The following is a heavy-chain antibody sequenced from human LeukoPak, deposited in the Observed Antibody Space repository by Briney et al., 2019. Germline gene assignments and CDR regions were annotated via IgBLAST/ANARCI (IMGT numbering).Heavy chain of an antibody. CDR3: ARLFGGSSWPYYYYYMDV. D-gene: IGHD6-13*01. J-gene: IGHJ6*03. V-gene: IGHV5-51*01. CDR1: GYSFTSYW. Sequence: GESLKISCKGSGYSFTSYWIGWVRQMPGKGLEWMGIIYPGDSDTRYNPSFQGQVTISADKSISTAYLQWSSLKASDTAMYYCARLFGGSSWPYYYYYMDVWGKGTTVTISS. CDR2: IYPGDSDT.